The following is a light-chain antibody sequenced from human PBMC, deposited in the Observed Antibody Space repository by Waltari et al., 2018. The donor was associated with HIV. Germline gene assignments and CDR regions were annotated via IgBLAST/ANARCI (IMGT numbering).Light chain of an antibody. CDR2: DVS. Sequence: QSALTQPASVSGAPGQSITISCTGTASDIGDYNYVSWYQQHPGKAPKLVIYDVSNRPSVISTRFSGSNSGTTASLTISGLQAEDEAVYYCSSYTRSTRTTAWLFGGGTRLTVL. J-gene: IGLJ2*01. V-gene: IGLV2-14*03. CDR3: SSYTRSTRTTAWL. CDR1: ASDIGDYNY.